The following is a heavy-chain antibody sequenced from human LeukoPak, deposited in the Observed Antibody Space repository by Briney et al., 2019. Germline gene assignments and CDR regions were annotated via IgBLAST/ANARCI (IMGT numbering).Heavy chain of an antibody. J-gene: IGHJ4*02. Sequence: ASVKVSCKASGYTFTSYYMHWVRQAPGQGLEWMGIINPSGGITSYAQKFQGRVTMTRDTSTSTVYMELNNLRPEDTAVYYRAREGVGYSLFDYWGQGTLVTVSS. V-gene: IGHV1-46*01. CDR3: AREGVGYSLFDY. D-gene: IGHD3-10*01. CDR2: INPSGGIT. CDR1: GYTFTSYY.